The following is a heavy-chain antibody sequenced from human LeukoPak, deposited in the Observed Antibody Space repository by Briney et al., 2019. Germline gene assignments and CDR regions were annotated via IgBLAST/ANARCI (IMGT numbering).Heavy chain of an antibody. D-gene: IGHD3-3*01. CDR2: IRYDGRDK. CDR3: AKYLGLYGFWSCFDY. Sequence: PGGSLRLSFAAPGLTFSSYGMHWVRQAPGKGLEWVAFIRYDGRDKYYADYVHGRFTISRDNSKNTLNLQMNSLRAEDTAVYYCAKYLGLYGFWSCFDYWGQGTLVTASS. V-gene: IGHV3-30*02. J-gene: IGHJ4*02. CDR1: GLTFSSYG.